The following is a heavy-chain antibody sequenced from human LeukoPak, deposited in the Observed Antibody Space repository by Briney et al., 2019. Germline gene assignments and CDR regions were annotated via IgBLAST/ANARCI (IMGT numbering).Heavy chain of an antibody. J-gene: IGHJ4*02. Sequence: PSQTLSLTCAVPGGSISSGGYSWSWIRQPPGKGLEWIGYTYHSGSTYYNPSLKSRVTISVDRSKNQFSLKLSSVTAADTAVYYCAREDSYGPFDYWGQGTLVTVSS. CDR3: AREDSYGPFDY. CDR1: GGSISSGGYS. CDR2: TYHSGST. D-gene: IGHD5-18*01. V-gene: IGHV4-30-2*01.